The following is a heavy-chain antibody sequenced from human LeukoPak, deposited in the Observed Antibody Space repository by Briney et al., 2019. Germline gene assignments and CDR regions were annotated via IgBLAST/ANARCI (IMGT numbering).Heavy chain of an antibody. V-gene: IGHV4-4*02. D-gene: IGHD6-13*01. CDR3: ARALIAAAGYFDY. CDR1: GGSISSSNW. J-gene: IGHJ4*02. CDR2: IYHSGST. Sequence: SETLSLTCAVPGGSISSSNWWSWVRQPPGKGLEWIGEIYHSGSTNYNPSLKSRVTISVDKSKNQFSLKLSSVTAADTAVYYCARALIAAAGYFDYWGQGTLVTVSS.